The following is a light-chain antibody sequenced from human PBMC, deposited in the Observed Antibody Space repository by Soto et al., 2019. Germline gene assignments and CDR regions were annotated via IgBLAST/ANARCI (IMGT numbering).Light chain of an antibody. CDR2: DVS. CDR1: SSDVGVYNY. J-gene: IGLJ1*01. V-gene: IGLV2-14*03. CDR3: SSYTSSSTL. Sequence: ALTQPASVSGSPGQSITISCTGTSSDVGVYNYVSWYQQHPGKAPKLMIYDVSNRPSGVSNRFSGSKSGNTASLTISGLQAEDEADYYCSSYTSSSTLFGTGTRSPS.